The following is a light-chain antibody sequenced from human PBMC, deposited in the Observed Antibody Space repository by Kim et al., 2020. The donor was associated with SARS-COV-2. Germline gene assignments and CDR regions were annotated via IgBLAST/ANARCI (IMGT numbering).Light chain of an antibody. V-gene: IGKV3-11*01. Sequence: LSLSPGERATLSCRASQSVSTYLAWYQQKPGQAPRLLIYDASNRATGIPARFSGRGSGTDFTLTISSLEPEDFAVYYCQQRSTWLTFGGGTKVEI. CDR3: QQRSTWLT. CDR1: QSVSTY. CDR2: DAS. J-gene: IGKJ4*01.